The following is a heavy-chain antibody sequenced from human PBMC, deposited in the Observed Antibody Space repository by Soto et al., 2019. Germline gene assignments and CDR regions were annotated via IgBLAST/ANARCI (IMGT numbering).Heavy chain of an antibody. CDR1: GGSISSGGYY. CDR3: ARVIRDYGDPDLDY. CDR2: IYYSGST. V-gene: IGHV4-31*03. Sequence: PSETLSLTCTVSGGSISSGGYYWSWIRQHPVKGLEWIGYIYYSGSTYYNPSLKSRVTISVDTSKNQFSLKLSSVTAADTAVYYCARVIRDYGDPDLDYWGQGTLVTVSS. J-gene: IGHJ4*02. D-gene: IGHD4-17*01.